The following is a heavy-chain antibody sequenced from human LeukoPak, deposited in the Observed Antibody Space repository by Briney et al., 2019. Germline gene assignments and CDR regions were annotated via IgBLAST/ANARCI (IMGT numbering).Heavy chain of an antibody. V-gene: IGHV3-23*01. CDR1: GFTFSSYA. J-gene: IGHJ3*01. CDR3: AKVNQIFGYPF. CDR2: ISGSGGST. D-gene: IGHD3-3*01. Sequence: PGGSLRLPCAASGFTFSSYAMSWVRQARGKGLEWVSAISGSGGSTYYADSVKGRFTISRDNSKNTLYLQMNSLRAEDTAVYYCAKVNQIFGYPFWGQGTMDTVSS.